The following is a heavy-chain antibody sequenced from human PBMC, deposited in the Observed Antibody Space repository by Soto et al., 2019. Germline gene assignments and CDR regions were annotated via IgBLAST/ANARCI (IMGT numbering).Heavy chain of an antibody. CDR1: GFTFSSYG. CDR2: IWYDGSNK. J-gene: IGHJ3*02. CDR3: ARDRPADAFDI. V-gene: IGHV3-33*01. Sequence: QVQLVESGGGVVQPGRSLRLSCAASGFTFSSYGMHWVRQAPGKGLEWVAVIWYDGSNKYYADSVKGRFTISRDNSKKPLYLQMNSLRAEDTAVYYCARDRPADAFDIWGQGTMVTVSS.